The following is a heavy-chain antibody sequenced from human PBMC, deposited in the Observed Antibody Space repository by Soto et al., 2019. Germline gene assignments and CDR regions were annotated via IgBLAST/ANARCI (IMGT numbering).Heavy chain of an antibody. CDR3: GIVDMITFGGITGPNDAFDR. J-gene: IGHJ3*01. D-gene: IGHD3-16*01. CDR1: GGSFSDYV. Sequence: SETLSLTCAVYGGSFSDYVWSWIRQPPGKGLEWIGEIDHSGTTFWSPSLQSRVTISVDKPKNQISLRLTSVTAADTAVYYCGIVDMITFGGITGPNDAFDRWGQGKMVTVSS. V-gene: IGHV4-34*01. CDR2: IDHSGTT.